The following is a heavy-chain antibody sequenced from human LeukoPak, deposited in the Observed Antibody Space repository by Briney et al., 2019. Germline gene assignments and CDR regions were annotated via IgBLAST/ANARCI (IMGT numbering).Heavy chain of an antibody. Sequence: GGSLRLSCAASGFTFSNHAMNWVRQAPGKGLEWVSIISGSGTVTYYADSVKGRFTISRDNSKNTLYLQMNSPRAEDTAVYYCAKTSVGEGRIIASGYFDNWGQGTLVTVSS. CDR2: ISGSGTVT. CDR1: GFTFSNHA. CDR3: AKTSVGEGRIIASGYFDN. D-gene: IGHD2-15*01. V-gene: IGHV3-23*01. J-gene: IGHJ4*02.